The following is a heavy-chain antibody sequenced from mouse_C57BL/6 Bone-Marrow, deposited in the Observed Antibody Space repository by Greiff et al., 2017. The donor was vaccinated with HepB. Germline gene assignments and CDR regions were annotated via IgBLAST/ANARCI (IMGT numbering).Heavy chain of an antibody. Sequence: VQLQQPGAELVMPGASVKLSCKASGYTFTSYWMHWVKQRPGQGLEWIGEIDPSDSYTNYNQKFKGKSTLTVDKSSSTAYMQLSSLTSEDSAVYYCAGEGGVVAHFDYWGQGTTRTVSS. CDR3: AGEGGVVAHFDY. J-gene: IGHJ2*01. D-gene: IGHD1-1*01. CDR1: GYTFTSYW. V-gene: IGHV1-69*01. CDR2: IDPSDSYT.